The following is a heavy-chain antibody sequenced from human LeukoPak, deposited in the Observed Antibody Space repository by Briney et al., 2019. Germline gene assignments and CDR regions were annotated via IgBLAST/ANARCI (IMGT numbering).Heavy chain of an antibody. V-gene: IGHV4-59*01. CDR3: GRWGYFDSGNYFVVDY. CDR1: GDSIRSYF. CDR2: IHNNGDI. J-gene: IGHJ4*02. Sequence: SETLSLTCIVSGDSIRSYFWNWIRQAPGKALEWIGHIHNNGDIAYNFSLKSRVTISMDTSKNQFSLKLSSVTAADTAVYYCGRWGYFDSGNYFVVDYWGQGTVVTVSS. D-gene: IGHD3-22*01.